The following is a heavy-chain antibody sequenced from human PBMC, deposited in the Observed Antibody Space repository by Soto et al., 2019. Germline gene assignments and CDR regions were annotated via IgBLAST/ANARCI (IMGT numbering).Heavy chain of an antibody. D-gene: IGHD1-7*01. CDR2: ISGSGGST. V-gene: IGHV3-23*01. CDR1: GFTFSSYA. J-gene: IGHJ4*02. Sequence: EVQLLESGGGLVQPGGSLRLSCAASGFTFSSYAMSWVRQAPGKGLEWVSAISGSGGSTYYADAVKGRFTISRDNSKNTQYLQMNSLRAEDTAVYYCAKDGTWNYVLGFDYWGQGTLVTVSS. CDR3: AKDGTWNYVLGFDY.